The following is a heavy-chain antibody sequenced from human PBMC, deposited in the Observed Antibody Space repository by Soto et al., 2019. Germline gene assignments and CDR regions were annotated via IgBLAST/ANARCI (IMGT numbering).Heavy chain of an antibody. J-gene: IGHJ6*03. Sequence: ASVKVSCKASGYTFTSYDIKWVRQATGQGLEWMGWMNPNSGNTGYAQKFQGRVTMTRNTSISTAYMELSSLRSEDTAVYYCARGNHFDWLFQYYYYYYMDVWGKGTTVTVSS. CDR2: MNPNSGNT. CDR3: ARGNHFDWLFQYYYYYYMDV. D-gene: IGHD3-9*01. V-gene: IGHV1-8*01. CDR1: GYTFTSYD.